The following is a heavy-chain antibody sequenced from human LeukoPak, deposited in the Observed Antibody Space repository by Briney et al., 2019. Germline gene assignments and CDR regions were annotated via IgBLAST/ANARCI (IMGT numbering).Heavy chain of an antibody. V-gene: IGHV3-21*04. CDR2: ISSSSSYI. D-gene: IGHD6-19*01. CDR3: ARLGPASSGWPESFDY. CDR1: GFSFSNYN. Sequence: GGSLRLSCAASGFSFSNYNMNWVRQAPGRGLEWVSSISSSSSYIYYADSLKGRFTISRDNAKNSLYLQVNSLRAEDTVVYYCARLGPASSGWPESFDYWGQGTLVTVSS. J-gene: IGHJ4*02.